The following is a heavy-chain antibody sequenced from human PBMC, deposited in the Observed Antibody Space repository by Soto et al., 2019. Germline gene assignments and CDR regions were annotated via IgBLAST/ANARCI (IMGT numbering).Heavy chain of an antibody. CDR2: ISGSGCST. J-gene: IGHJ4*02. D-gene: IGHD5-18*01. CDR1: GFTFSNYA. CDR3: AKSLGYSYGDDFDS. Sequence: EVRLFESGGDLVRPGGSLRLSCAASGFTFSNYALTWVRQAPGKGLEWVSAISGSGCSTYYADYVRTWFTISRDNSRNTVYLQINSLRAEDTAVYYCAKSLGYSYGDDFDSWGQGTLVTVSS. V-gene: IGHV3-23*01.